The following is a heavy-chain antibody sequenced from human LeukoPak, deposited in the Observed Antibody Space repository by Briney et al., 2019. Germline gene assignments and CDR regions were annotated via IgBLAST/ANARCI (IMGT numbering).Heavy chain of an antibody. Sequence: HPGGSLRLSCAASGFTFSSYGMHWVRQAPGKGLEWVAVIWYDGSNKYYADSVKGRFTISRDNSKNTLYLQMNGLRAEDTAVYYCAPAAAGTNWFDPWGQGTLVTVSS. CDR3: APAAAGTNWFDP. D-gene: IGHD6-13*01. V-gene: IGHV3-33*01. CDR1: GFTFSSYG. CDR2: IWYDGSNK. J-gene: IGHJ5*02.